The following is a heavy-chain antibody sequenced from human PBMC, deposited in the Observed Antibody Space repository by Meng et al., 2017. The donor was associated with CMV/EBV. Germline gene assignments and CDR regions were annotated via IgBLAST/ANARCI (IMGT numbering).Heavy chain of an antibody. Sequence: SVKVSCKASRGTFSSYTISWVRQAPGQGLEWMGRIIPILGIANYAQKFQGRVTITADKSTSTAYMELSSLRSEDTAVYYCARDFVRGRSMDVWGQGTTVTVSS. CDR1: RGTFSSYT. D-gene: IGHD2-8*01. CDR3: ARDFVRGRSMDV. CDR2: IIPILGIA. V-gene: IGHV1-69*04. J-gene: IGHJ6*02.